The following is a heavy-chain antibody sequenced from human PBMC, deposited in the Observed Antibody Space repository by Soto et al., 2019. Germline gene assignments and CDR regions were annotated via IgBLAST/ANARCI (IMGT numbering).Heavy chain of an antibody. CDR2: INHSGST. V-gene: IGHV4-34*01. Sequence: SETLSLTCAGYGGSFSGYYWSWIRQPPGKGLEWIGEINHSGSTNYNPSLKSRVTISVDTSKNQFSLKLSSVTAADTAVYYCARGLRYDILTGYYNVPWFDPWGQGTLVTVSS. J-gene: IGHJ5*02. CDR3: ARGLRYDILTGYYNVPWFDP. D-gene: IGHD3-9*01. CDR1: GGSFSGYY.